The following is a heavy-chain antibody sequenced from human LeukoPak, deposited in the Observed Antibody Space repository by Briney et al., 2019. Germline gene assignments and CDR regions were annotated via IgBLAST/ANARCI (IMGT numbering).Heavy chain of an antibody. D-gene: IGHD4-17*01. CDR3: TRNYYGDSGGFFDY. CDR1: GFTFGDYA. J-gene: IGHJ4*02. CDR2: IRSKAYGGTS. V-gene: IGHV3-49*04. Sequence: GGSLRLSCTASGFTFGDYAMSWVRQAPGKGLEGVGFIRSKAYGGTSEYAASVKGRFTISRDDSKSIAYLQINSLKTEDTALYYCTRNYYGDSGGFFDYWGQGTLVTVSS.